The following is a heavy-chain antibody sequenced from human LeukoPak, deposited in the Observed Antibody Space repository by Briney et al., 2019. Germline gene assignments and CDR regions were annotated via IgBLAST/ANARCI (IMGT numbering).Heavy chain of an antibody. Sequence: PGGSLRLSCAASGFTFGSYAMSWVRQAPGKRLEWVSAISSRGDSTYYADSVKGRFTISRDNSKNTLYLQMNSLRAEDTAVYYCARDRVDDYLWGTYRIDYWGQGTLVTVSS. J-gene: IGHJ4*02. V-gene: IGHV3-23*01. CDR1: GFTFGSYA. D-gene: IGHD3-16*02. CDR2: ISSRGDST. CDR3: ARDRVDDYLWGTYRIDY.